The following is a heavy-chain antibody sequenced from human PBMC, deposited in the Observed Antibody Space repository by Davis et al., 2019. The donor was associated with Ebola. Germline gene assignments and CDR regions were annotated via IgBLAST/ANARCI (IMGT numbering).Heavy chain of an antibody. Sequence: GESLKISCTASGFTFGDYAMSWFRQAPGKGLEWVGFIRSKAYGGTTEYAASVKGRFTISRDDSKSIAYLQMNSLKTEDTAVYYCTRRGVITPLLWGQGTLVTVSS. D-gene: IGHD2/OR15-2a*01. V-gene: IGHV3-49*03. CDR1: GFTFGDYA. CDR3: TRRGVITPLL. CDR2: IRSKAYGGTT. J-gene: IGHJ4*02.